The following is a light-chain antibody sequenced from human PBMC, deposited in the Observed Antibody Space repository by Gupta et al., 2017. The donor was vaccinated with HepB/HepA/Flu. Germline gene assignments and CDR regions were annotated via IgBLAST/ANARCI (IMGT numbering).Light chain of an antibody. CDR2: KDI. CDR3: HSADSSGTVYV. Sequence: SPALTQPPSVSVSPGQTASITCSGDVLPNQYAYWYQQKPGQAPVLIVYKDIERPPGTPERFSGSSSGATATLTISGVQAEDEADYYCHSADSSGTVYVFGTGTKVSIL. J-gene: IGLJ1*01. CDR1: VLPNQY. V-gene: IGLV3-25*03.